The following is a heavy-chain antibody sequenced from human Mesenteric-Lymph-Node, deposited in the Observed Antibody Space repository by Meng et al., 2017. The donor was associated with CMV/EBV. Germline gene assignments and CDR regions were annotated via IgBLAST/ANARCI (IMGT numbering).Heavy chain of an antibody. J-gene: IGHJ5*02. CDR3: AGDRASYGWIDP. V-gene: IGHV4-59*01. CDR2: IYYSGST. D-gene: IGHD4-17*01. Sequence: SETLSLTCTVSGGSISSYYWNWIRQSPGKGLEWIGYIYYSGSTNYNPSLKSRVTISVDTSKNQFSLNLRSVTAADTAMYYCAGDRASYGWIDPWGQGTLVTVSS. CDR1: GGSISSYY.